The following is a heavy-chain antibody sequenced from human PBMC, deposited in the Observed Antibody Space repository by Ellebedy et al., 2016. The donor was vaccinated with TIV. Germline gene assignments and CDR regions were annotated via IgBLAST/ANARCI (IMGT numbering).Heavy chain of an antibody. CDR2: IYYRGST. V-gene: IGHV4-59*01. D-gene: IGHD3-10*01. Sequence: MPSETLSLTCTVSGASISSYYWSWLRPPPGKGLEWIGYIYYRGSTNYNPSLKSSVTISVDTSNNQFSLKLSSVTAADTAVYYCARGGVRGVINPPGHWGQGTLVTVSS. J-gene: IGHJ4*02. CDR3: ARGGVRGVINPPGH. CDR1: GASISSYY.